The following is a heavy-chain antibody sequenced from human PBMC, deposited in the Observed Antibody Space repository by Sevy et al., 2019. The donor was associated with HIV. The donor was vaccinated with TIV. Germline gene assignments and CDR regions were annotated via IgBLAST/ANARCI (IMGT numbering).Heavy chain of an antibody. CDR3: ARDASPFCSGGRCYFDAFDI. Sequence: GGSLRLSCAASGFTFSSYTMNWVRQAPGKGLEWVSYISTTSIITYYADSVRGRFTISRDNAKNSLYLQMNSLRAEDTAVYYCARDASPFCSGGRCYFDAFDIWGQGTMVTVSS. CDR1: GFTFSSYT. V-gene: IGHV3-48*01. CDR2: ISTTSIIT. J-gene: IGHJ3*02. D-gene: IGHD2-15*01.